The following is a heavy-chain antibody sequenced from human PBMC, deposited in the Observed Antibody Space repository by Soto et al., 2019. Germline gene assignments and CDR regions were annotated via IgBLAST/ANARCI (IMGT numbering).Heavy chain of an antibody. D-gene: IGHD3-3*01. V-gene: IGHV3-23*01. Sequence: EVQLLESGGGLVQPGGSLRLSCAASGFTFSRYAMSWVRQAPGKGLEWVSAISGSGGSTDYADSVKGRFTISRDNSKNTLYLQMNSLRAEDTAVYYCAKEVTYYDFWSGHTDPYYFDYWGQGTLVTVSS. J-gene: IGHJ4*02. CDR2: ISGSGGST. CDR3: AKEVTYYDFWSGHTDPYYFDY. CDR1: GFTFSRYA.